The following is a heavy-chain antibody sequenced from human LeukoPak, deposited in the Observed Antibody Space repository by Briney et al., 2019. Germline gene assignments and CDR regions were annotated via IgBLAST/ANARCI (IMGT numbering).Heavy chain of an antibody. J-gene: IGHJ6*02. CDR1: GFTFSSYA. Sequence: GGSLRLSCAASGFTFSSYAMSWVRQTPGKGLEWVSVISGSGGSTYYTDSVKGRFTISRDNSKNTLYLQMNSLRAEDTAVYYCAKDVSGSSGWCGMDVWGQGTTVTVSS. D-gene: IGHD6-19*01. CDR3: AKDVSGSSGWCGMDV. V-gene: IGHV3-23*01. CDR2: ISGSGGST.